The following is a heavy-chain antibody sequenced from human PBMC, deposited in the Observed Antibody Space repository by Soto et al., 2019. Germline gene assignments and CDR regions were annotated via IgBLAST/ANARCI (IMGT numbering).Heavy chain of an antibody. D-gene: IGHD2-21*02. CDR3: ASTDYGGNSNWFDP. Sequence: QVQLVQSGAEVKKPGSSVKVSCTASGGTFSSYAISWVRQAPGQGLEWMGGIIPIFGTANYAQKFQGRVTITADKATRTVYMDLSSLRSEDKGVYYSASTDYGGNSNWFDPWCQGTLVTVSS. V-gene: IGHV1-69*06. CDR2: IIPIFGTA. J-gene: IGHJ5*02. CDR1: GGTFSSYA.